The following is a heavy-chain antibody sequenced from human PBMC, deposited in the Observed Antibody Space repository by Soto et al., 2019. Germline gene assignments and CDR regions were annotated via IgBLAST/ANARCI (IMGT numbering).Heavy chain of an antibody. V-gene: IGHV3-48*03. Sequence: GGSLRLSCAAPGFTFSSYEMNWVRQAPGKGLEWVSYISSSGSTIYYADSVKGRFTISRDNAKNSLYLQMNSLRAEDTAVYYCARVTAQLTDAFDIWGQGTMVTVSS. J-gene: IGHJ3*02. CDR1: GFTFSSYE. CDR3: ARVTAQLTDAFDI. CDR2: ISSSGSTI. D-gene: IGHD1-1*01.